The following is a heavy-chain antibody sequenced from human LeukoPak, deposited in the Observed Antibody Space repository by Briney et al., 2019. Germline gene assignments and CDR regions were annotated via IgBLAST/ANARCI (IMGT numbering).Heavy chain of an antibody. Sequence: GGSLRLSCAASGFTFSDYYMSWIRQAPGKGLGWVSYISSSGSTIYYADSVKGRFTISRDNAKNSLYLQMNSLRAEDTAVYYCARESSYYYDSSGYYLGNGFDYWGQGTLVTVSS. V-gene: IGHV3-11*04. J-gene: IGHJ4*02. CDR1: GFTFSDYY. D-gene: IGHD3-22*01. CDR2: ISSSGSTI. CDR3: ARESSYYYDSSGYYLGNGFDY.